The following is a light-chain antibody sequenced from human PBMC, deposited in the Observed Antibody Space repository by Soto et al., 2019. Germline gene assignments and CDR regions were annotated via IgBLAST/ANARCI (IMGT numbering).Light chain of an antibody. CDR2: AAS. CDR3: QQSYSTPPRT. V-gene: IGKV1-39*01. J-gene: IGKJ1*01. Sequence: DIQMTQSPSSVSASVGDRVTITCRASQSISSYLNWYQQKPGKAPKLLIYAASSLQSGVPSRFSGSGSGTDFTLTISSLQPEDFATYYCQQSYSTPPRTFGQGTKVDIK. CDR1: QSISSY.